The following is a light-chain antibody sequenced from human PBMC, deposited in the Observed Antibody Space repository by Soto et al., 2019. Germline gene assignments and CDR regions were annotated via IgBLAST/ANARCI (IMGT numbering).Light chain of an antibody. J-gene: IGKJ1*01. CDR3: QQYNSYSSWM. CDR2: KAS. V-gene: IGKV1-5*03. Sequence: DIQMTQSPSTLSASVGDRVTITCRASQSISSWLTWYQQKPGKAPKLLIYKASSLESGVPSRFSGSGSGTEFTLTISSLQPDDFATYYCQQYNSYSSWMVGQGTKVEIK. CDR1: QSISSW.